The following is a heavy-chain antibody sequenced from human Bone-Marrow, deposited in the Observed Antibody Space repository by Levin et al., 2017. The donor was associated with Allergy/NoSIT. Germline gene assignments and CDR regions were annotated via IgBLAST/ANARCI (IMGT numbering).Heavy chain of an antibody. CDR1: GGNFNNNV. D-gene: IGHD4-23*01. CDR2: IIPIFDKA. J-gene: IGHJ5*02. V-gene: IGHV1-69*06. Sequence: GASVKVSCKTSGGNFNNNVISWVRQAPGQGLEWVGGIIPIFDKANYAQRFQGRVTITADRSTSTAYMEVNGLRSEDTAVYYWVRESDNSGSGRWLDTWGQGTLVTVSS. CDR3: VRESDNSGSGRWLDT.